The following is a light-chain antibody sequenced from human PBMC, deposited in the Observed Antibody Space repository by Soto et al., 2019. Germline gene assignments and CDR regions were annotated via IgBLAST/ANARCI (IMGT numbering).Light chain of an antibody. V-gene: IGKV1-39*01. CDR3: QQSYKTPWT. CDR1: QDISSY. J-gene: IGKJ1*01. CDR2: AAS. Sequence: DIQMTQSPSSLSASLGDRVTITCRANQDISSYLIWYQRKLGQAPKLLIHAASTLASGVPSRFSGSESGTDFTLTISGLEHEDSATYYCQQSYKTPWTFGQGTKVEIK.